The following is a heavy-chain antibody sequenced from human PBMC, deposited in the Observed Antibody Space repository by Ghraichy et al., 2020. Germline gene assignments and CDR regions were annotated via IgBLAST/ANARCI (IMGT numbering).Heavy chain of an antibody. CDR1: GFVFGTYG. J-gene: IGHJ4*02. CDR2: IWYDGSIK. Sequence: GESLNISCATSGFVFGTYGMHWVRQAPGKGLEWVAVIWYDGSIKYYSDSVKGRFTISRDNSKDTLYLQMNSLRAEDTAVYYCARAVGPFDYWGQGTLVTVSS. D-gene: IGHD3-16*01. V-gene: IGHV3-33*01. CDR3: ARAVGPFDY.